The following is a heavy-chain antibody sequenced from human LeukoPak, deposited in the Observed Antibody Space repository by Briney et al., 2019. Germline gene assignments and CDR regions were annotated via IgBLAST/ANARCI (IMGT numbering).Heavy chain of an antibody. CDR3: ARAGYSYGTGAFDI. CDR1: GFTFSSYS. V-gene: IGHV3-48*04. Sequence: GGSLRLSCAASGFTFSSYSMNWVRQAPGKGLEWVSYISSSSSTIYYADSVKGRFTISRDNAKNSLYLQMNSLRAEDTAVYYRARAGYSYGTGAFDIWGQGTMVTVSS. J-gene: IGHJ3*02. D-gene: IGHD5-18*01. CDR2: ISSSSSTI.